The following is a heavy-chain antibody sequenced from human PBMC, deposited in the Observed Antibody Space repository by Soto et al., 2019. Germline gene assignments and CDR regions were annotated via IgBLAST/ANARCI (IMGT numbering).Heavy chain of an antibody. CDR1: GGSISSYY. CDR3: ARGPLGLNYYYGMDV. CDR2: IYYSGST. V-gene: IGHV4-59*01. Sequence: PSETLSLTCTVSGGSISSYYWSWIRQPPGKGLEWIGYIYYSGSTNYNPSLKSRVTISVDTSKNQFSLKLSSVTAADTAVYYCARGPLGLNYYYGMDVLGPGTTHAVSS. D-gene: IGHD3-16*01. J-gene: IGHJ6*01.